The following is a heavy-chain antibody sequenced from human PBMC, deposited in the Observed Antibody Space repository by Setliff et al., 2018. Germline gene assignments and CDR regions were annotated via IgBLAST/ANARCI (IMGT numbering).Heavy chain of an antibody. CDR2: INTHDGGT. CDR1: GCIFTRYG. Sequence: WASVKVSCKTSGCIFTRYGITWVRQAPGQGLEWMGWINTHDGGTNYAQKVQGRITLTIDTSTSTAYMELRSLRSDDTAVYYCARDPQREVYRYGMDVWGQGTTVTVSS. D-gene: IGHD5-18*01. J-gene: IGHJ6*02. CDR3: ARDPQREVYRYGMDV. V-gene: IGHV1-18*01.